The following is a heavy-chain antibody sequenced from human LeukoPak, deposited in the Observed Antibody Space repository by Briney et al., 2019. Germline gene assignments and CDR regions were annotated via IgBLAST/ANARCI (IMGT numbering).Heavy chain of an antibody. CDR2: IYTSGST. V-gene: IGHV4-4*07. CDR1: GGSISSYY. Sequence: SETLSLTCTVSGGSISSYYWSWIRQPAGKGLEWIGRIYTSGSTNYNPSLKSRVTMSVDTSKNQFSLKLSSVTAADTAVYYCARDWRSGDNNWFDPWGQGTLVTVSS. CDR3: ARDWRSGDNNWFDP. J-gene: IGHJ5*02. D-gene: IGHD4-17*01.